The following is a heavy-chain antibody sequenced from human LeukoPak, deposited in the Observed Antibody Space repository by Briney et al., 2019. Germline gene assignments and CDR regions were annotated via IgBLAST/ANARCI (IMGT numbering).Heavy chain of an antibody. CDR2: IYTSAGT. CDR3: ATSDRYSYYGIYV. J-gene: IGHJ6*04. CDR1: GGSISSYY. Sequence: SETLSLTCTVSGGSISSYYWSWIRQTPGKGLEWIGHIYTSAGTNYNPSLKSRVTISVDTSKNQFSLKLSSVTAADTAVYYCATSDRYSYYGIYVWGKGTTVTVSS. V-gene: IGHV4-4*09.